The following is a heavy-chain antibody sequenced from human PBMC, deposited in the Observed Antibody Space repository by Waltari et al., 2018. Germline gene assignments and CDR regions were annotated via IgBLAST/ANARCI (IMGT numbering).Heavy chain of an antibody. J-gene: IGHJ4*02. CDR3: TTLFGDFWSGYFFDF. V-gene: IGHV3-15*01. D-gene: IGHD3-3*01. Sequence: EVQLVESGGGLVKPGGSLRLSCAASGLTFSNAWMSWVRQAPGKGLEWVGRVKSKSDGGTRDYSAPVKGRFTISRDDSENTLYLQMNSLKTEDTAVYYCTTLFGDFWSGYFFDFWGQGTLVTVSS. CDR1: GLTFSNAW. CDR2: VKSKSDGGTR.